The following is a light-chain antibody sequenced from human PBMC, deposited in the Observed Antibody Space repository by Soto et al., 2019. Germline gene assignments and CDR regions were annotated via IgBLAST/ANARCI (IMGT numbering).Light chain of an antibody. J-gene: IGLJ3*02. V-gene: IGLV6-57*01. CDR3: QSYDATNQV. CDR1: SGSIASNY. CDR2: EDN. Sequence: NFMLTQPHSVSEAPGKTVIISCTRSSGSIASNYVQWYQQRPGSSPTTVIYEDNQRPSGVPDRFSGYIDSFSNSASLTISGLETEDEADYFCQSYDATNQVFGGGTKLTVL.